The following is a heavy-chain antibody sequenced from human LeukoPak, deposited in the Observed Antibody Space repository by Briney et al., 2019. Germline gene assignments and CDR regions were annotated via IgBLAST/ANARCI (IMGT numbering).Heavy chain of an antibody. CDR1: GFTFSSYS. D-gene: IGHD5-12*01. CDR3: AIDVDIVAAITGDY. Sequence: GGSLRLSCAASGFTFSSYSMNWVRQAPGKGLEWVSSISSSSSYIYYADSVKGRFTISRDNAKNSLYLQMNSLRAEDTAVYYCAIDVDIVAAITGDYWGQGTLVTVSS. CDR2: ISSSSSYI. J-gene: IGHJ4*02. V-gene: IGHV3-21*01.